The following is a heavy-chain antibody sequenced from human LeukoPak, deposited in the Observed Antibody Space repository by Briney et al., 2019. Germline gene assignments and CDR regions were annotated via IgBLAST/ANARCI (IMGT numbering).Heavy chain of an antibody. V-gene: IGHV3-7*03. D-gene: IGHD6-13*01. CDR1: GFTFSTSW. Sequence: PGGSLRLSCAASGFTFSTSWMTWVRQAPGKGLEWVANIKQDGSDKYYMDSVKGRFTISRDNAKNSLYLQMNSLRAEDTAVYYCAKDSGWFRFDYWGQGTLVTVSS. CDR3: AKDSGWFRFDY. CDR2: IKQDGSDK. J-gene: IGHJ4*02.